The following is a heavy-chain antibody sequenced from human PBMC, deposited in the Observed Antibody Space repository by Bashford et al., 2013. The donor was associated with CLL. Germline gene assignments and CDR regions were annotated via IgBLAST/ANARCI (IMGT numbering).Heavy chain of an antibody. D-gene: IGHD3-10*01. CDR3: ARLPLTMIRGVVDY. CDR1: GASVSSSSDY. Sequence: SETLSLTCTVSGASVSSSSDYWGWVRQPPGRGLEWIASIYYSGTTYYNPSLKSRVTISMDTSRNQFSLKLNSVTAADTSIYYCARLPLTMIRGVVDYWGQGTLVTVSS. CDR2: IYYSGTT. V-gene: IGHV4-39*01. J-gene: IGHJ4*02.